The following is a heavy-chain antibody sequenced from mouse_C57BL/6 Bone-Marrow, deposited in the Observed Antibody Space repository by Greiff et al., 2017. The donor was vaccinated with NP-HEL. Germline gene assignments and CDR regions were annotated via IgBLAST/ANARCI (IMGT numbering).Heavy chain of an antibody. D-gene: IGHD2-1*01. CDR3: AGVTTFAY. Sequence: VQLQQSGPELVKPGASVKISCKASGYTFTDYYMNWVKQSHGKSLEWIGDINPNNGGTSYNQKFKGKATLTVDKSSSTAYMELRSLTSEDSAVYYCAGVTTFAYWGQGTLVTVSA. CDR1: GYTFTDYY. V-gene: IGHV1-26*01. CDR2: INPNNGGT. J-gene: IGHJ3*01.